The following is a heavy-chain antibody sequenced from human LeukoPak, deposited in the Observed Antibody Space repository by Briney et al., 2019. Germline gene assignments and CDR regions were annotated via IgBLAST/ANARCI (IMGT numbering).Heavy chain of an antibody. D-gene: IGHD4-17*01. CDR3: ARASVTDYGDHYKPYYFDY. Sequence: SQTLSLTCTVSGGSISSGGYYWSWIRQHPGKGLEWIGYIYYSGSTYYNPSLKSRVTISVDTSKNQFSLKLSSVTAADTAVYYCARASVTDYGDHYKPYYFDYWGQGTLVTVSS. J-gene: IGHJ4*02. CDR2: IYYSGST. CDR1: GGSISSGGYY. V-gene: IGHV4-31*03.